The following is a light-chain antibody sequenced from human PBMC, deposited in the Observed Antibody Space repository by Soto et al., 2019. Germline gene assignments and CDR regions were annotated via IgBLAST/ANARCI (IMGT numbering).Light chain of an antibody. Sequence: QSVLTQPPSVSGAPGQRVTISCTGSSFNIGAGYDVHWYQQLPGTAPKPLIYGNSNRPSGVPDRFSGSKSGTSASLAITGLQAEDEADYYCQSYDSSLSGWVFGGGTQLTVL. J-gene: IGLJ3*02. V-gene: IGLV1-40*01. CDR1: SFNIGAGYD. CDR3: QSYDSSLSGWV. CDR2: GNS.